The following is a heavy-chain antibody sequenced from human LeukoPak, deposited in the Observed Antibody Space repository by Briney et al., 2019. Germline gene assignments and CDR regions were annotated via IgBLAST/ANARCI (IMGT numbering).Heavy chain of an antibody. CDR1: GGSISSYY. Sequence: SETLSLTCTVSGGSISSYYWSWIRQPPGKGLEWIGYIYYSGSTNYNPSLKSRVTISVDTSKNQFSLKLSSVTAADTAVYYCARVTYYYDSSSFRYYGMDVWGQGTTVTVSS. J-gene: IGHJ6*02. CDR2: IYYSGST. CDR3: ARVTYYYDSSSFRYYGMDV. D-gene: IGHD3-22*01. V-gene: IGHV4-59*01.